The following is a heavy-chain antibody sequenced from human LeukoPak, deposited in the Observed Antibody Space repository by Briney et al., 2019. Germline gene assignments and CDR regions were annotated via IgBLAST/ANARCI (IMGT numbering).Heavy chain of an antibody. CDR3: ASGLDYGGVRY. D-gene: IGHD4-23*01. Sequence: ASVKVSCKASGYTFTSYGISWVRQAPGQGLEWMGRIIPILGIANYEQKFQGRVTITADKSTSTAYMELSSLRSEDTAVYYCASGLDYGGVRYWGQGTLVTVSS. J-gene: IGHJ4*02. CDR1: GYTFTSYG. V-gene: IGHV1-69*04. CDR2: IIPILGIA.